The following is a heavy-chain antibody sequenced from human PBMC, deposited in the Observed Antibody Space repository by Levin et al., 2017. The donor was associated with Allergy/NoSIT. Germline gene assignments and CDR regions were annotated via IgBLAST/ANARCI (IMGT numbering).Heavy chain of an antibody. Sequence: GESLKISCSASGFTFSSYAMHWVRQAPGKGLEYVSAISSNGGSTYYADSVKGRFTISRDNSKNTLYLQMSSLRAEDTAVYYCVKGKGGSYQITFDYWGQGTLVAVSS. J-gene: IGHJ4*02. CDR1: GFTFSSYA. CDR2: ISSNGGST. V-gene: IGHV3-64D*06. CDR3: VKGKGGSYQITFDY. D-gene: IGHD1-26*01.